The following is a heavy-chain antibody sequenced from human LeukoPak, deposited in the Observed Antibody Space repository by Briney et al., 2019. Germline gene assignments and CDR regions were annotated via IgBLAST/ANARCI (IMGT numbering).Heavy chain of an antibody. V-gene: IGHV1-2*02. CDR3: AREFGDGSGRDI. CDR1: GYTFTGYY. D-gene: IGHD3-10*01. J-gene: IGHJ3*02. Sequence: VASVKVSCKASGYTFTGYYMHWVRQAPGQGLEWMGWINPNSGDTNYAQKFQGRVTMTRDTSISTAYMELSRLRSDDTAVYYCAREFGDGSGRDIWGQGTMVTVSS. CDR2: INPNSGDT.